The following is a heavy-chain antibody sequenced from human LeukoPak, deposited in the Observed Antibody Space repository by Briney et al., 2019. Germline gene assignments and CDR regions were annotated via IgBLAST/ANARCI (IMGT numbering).Heavy chain of an antibody. J-gene: IGHJ6*03. D-gene: IGHD7-27*01. Sequence: ASVKVSCKASGYTFTSYDINWVRQATGQGLEWMGWMNPNSGNTGYAQKLQGRVTITRNTAIRTAVMLLSSRRSEDAAVYYCGRGLSGEAPSYYYYTDVWGKGTTVTVSS. CDR3: GRGLSGEAPSYYYYTDV. V-gene: IGHV1-8*01. CDR2: MNPNSGNT. CDR1: GYTFTSYD.